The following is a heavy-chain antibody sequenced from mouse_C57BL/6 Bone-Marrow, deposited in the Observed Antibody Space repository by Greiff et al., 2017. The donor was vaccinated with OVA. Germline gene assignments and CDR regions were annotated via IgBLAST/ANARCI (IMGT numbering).Heavy chain of an antibody. Sequence: QVQLQQSGAELVRPGTSVKVSCKASGYAFTNYLIEWVKQRPGQGLEWIGVFNPGSGGTNYNEKFKGKATLTADKSSSTAYMQLSSLTSEDSAVYFCARYYYGSSYYFDYWGQGTTLTVSS. V-gene: IGHV1-54*01. CDR2: FNPGSGGT. D-gene: IGHD1-1*01. CDR1: GYAFTNYL. J-gene: IGHJ2*01. CDR3: ARYYYGSSYYFDY.